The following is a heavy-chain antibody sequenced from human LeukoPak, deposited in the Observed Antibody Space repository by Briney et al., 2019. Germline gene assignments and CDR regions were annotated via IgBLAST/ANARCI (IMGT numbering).Heavy chain of an antibody. V-gene: IGHV1-8*01. CDR2: MNPNSGNT. D-gene: IGHD3-3*01. Sequence: ASVKVSCKASGYTFTSYDINWVRQATGQGLEWMGWMNPNSGNTGYAQKFQGRVTMTRNTSISTAYMELSSLRSEDTAVYYCVRGHGLRFLEWLRGPPPKTNWFDPWGQGTLVTVSS. CDR1: GYTFTSYD. CDR3: VRGHGLRFLEWLRGPPPKTNWFDP. J-gene: IGHJ5*02.